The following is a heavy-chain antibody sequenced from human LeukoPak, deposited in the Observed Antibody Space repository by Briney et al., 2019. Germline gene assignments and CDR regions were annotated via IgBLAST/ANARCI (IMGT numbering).Heavy chain of an antibody. CDR1: GFTFSNAW. V-gene: IGHV3-15*01. CDR3: TRESITGTTDVDY. Sequence: GGSLRLSCAASGFTFSNAWMSWVRQAPGKGLEWVGRIKSKTDGGTTDYAAPVKGRFTIYRDDSKNTLYLQMNIRNTEDTAEYYCTRESITGTTDVDYWGQGTLVTVSS. J-gene: IGHJ4*02. CDR2: IKSKTDGGTT. D-gene: IGHD1-20*01.